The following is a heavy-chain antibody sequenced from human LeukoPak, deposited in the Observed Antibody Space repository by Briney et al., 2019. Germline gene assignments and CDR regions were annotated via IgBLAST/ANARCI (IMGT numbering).Heavy chain of an antibody. Sequence: PGGSLRLSCAASGFTFSNAWMSWVRQAPGKGLEWVGRIKSKTDGGTTDYAAPVKGIFTISRDDSKNTLYLQMNSLKTEDTAVYYCTTGYSGSYYIYYFDYWGQGTLVTVSS. CDR3: TTGYSGSYYIYYFDY. J-gene: IGHJ4*02. V-gene: IGHV3-15*01. CDR2: IKSKTDGGTT. D-gene: IGHD1-26*01. CDR1: GFTFSNAW.